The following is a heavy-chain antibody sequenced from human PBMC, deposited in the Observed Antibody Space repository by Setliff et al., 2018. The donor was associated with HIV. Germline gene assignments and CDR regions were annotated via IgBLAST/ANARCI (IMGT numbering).Heavy chain of an antibody. D-gene: IGHD4-17*01. CDR1: GGSISSSSYY. CDR3: ARGERSYGGNFFDY. CDR2: IYYSGST. Sequence: LSLTCTVSGGSISSSSYYWGWIRQPPGKGLEWIGSIYYSGSTYYNPSLKSRVTISVDTSKNQFSLKLSSVTAADTAVYYCARGERSYGGNFFDYWGQGTLVTVS. J-gene: IGHJ4*02. V-gene: IGHV4-39*07.